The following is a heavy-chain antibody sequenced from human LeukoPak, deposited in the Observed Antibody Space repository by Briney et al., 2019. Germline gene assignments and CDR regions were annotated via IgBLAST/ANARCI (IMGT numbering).Heavy chain of an antibody. CDR2: ISWNSGSI. CDR3: AKDTVVGATTSIFDY. D-gene: IGHD1-26*01. Sequence: PGRSLRLSCAASGFAFDDYAMHWVRQAPGKGLEWVSGISWNSGSIGYADSVKGRFTISRDNAKNSLYLQMNSLRAEDTALYYFAKDTVVGATTSIFDYWGQGTLVTVSS. J-gene: IGHJ4*02. CDR1: GFAFDDYA. V-gene: IGHV3-9*01.